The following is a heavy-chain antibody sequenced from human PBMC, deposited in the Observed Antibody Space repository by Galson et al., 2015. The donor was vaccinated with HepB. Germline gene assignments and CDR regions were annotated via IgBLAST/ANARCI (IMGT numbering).Heavy chain of an antibody. CDR2: IIPIFSSA. CDR3: ATNYYDFWRAPDV. V-gene: IGHV1-69*13. D-gene: IGHD3-3*01. J-gene: IGHJ6*02. Sequence: SVKVSCKASGGTFSSYAFIWVRQAPGQGLEWMGGIIPIFSSANYAQKFQARDTITADESTSTVYMELSSLTCEDTAVYYCATNYYDFWRAPDVWGHGTTVTVSS. CDR1: GGTFSSYA.